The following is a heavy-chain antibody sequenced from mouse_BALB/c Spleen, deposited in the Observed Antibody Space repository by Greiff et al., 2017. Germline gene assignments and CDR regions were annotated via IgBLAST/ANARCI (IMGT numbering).Heavy chain of an antibody. CDR3: TRYDYGYAMDY. CDR2: IYPGNSDT. Sequence: EVQLQQSGAVLVRPGASVKMSCKASGYTFTSYWMHWVKQRPGQGLEWIGAIYPGNSDTSYNQKFKGKAKLTAVTSTSTAYMELSSLTNEDSAVYYCTRYDYGYAMDYWGQGTSVTVSA. D-gene: IGHD2-4*01. J-gene: IGHJ4*01. CDR1: GYTFTSYW. V-gene: IGHV1-5*01.